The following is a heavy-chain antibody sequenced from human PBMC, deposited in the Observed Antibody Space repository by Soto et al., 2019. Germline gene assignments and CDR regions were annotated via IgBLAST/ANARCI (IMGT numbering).Heavy chain of an antibody. CDR1: GGNFNNYA. CDR3: AREPRDREALRL. V-gene: IGHV1-69*06. CDR2: IIPIIDTT. J-gene: IGHJ3*01. Sequence: QVQLVQSGAEVKKPGSSVKVSCKASGGNFNNYAISWVRQAPAQGLQWMGGIIPIIDTTHYAQKLQGRVTISASRGRTTVYMELTGLTSDDSATYFCAREPRDREALRLWGQGTVVTVSS. D-gene: IGHD2-21*01.